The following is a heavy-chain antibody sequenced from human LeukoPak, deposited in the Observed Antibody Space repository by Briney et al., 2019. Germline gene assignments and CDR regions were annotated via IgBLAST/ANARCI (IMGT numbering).Heavy chain of an antibody. J-gene: IGHJ3*02. V-gene: IGHV1-18*01. CDR3: ARGGPAPHRITLIVVASSTDAFDI. D-gene: IGHD3-22*01. CDR2: ISAYNGDT. CDR1: GYTFTSYG. Sequence: ASVKVSCKASGYTFTSYGISWVRQAPGQGLEWMGWISAYNGDTNYAQKLQGRVTMTTDTSTSAAYMELRSLRSDDTAVYYCARGGPAPHRITLIVVASSTDAFDIWGQGTMVTVSS.